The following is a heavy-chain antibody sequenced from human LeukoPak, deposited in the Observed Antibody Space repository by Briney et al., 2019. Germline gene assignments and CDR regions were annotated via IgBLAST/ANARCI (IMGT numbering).Heavy chain of an antibody. CDR3: ARDIVGIYYYYGMDV. D-gene: IGHD1-26*01. J-gene: IGHJ6*02. V-gene: IGHV3-11*04. CDR2: IGGSGATI. CDR1: GFTFSDYY. Sequence: PGGSLRLSCAASGFTFSDYYMSWIRQAPGKGLEWVSYIGGSGATIYYADSVKGRFTISRDNAKNSLYLQMNSLRAEDTAVYYCARDIVGIYYYYGMDVWGQGTTVTVSS.